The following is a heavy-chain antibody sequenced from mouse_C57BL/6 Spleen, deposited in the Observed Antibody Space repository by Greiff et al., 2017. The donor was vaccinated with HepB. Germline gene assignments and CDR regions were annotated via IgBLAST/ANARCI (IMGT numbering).Heavy chain of an antibody. D-gene: IGHD2-3*01. V-gene: IGHV3-6*01. Sequence: DVQLQESGPGLVKPSQSLSLTCSVTGYSITSGYYWNWIRQFPGNKLEWMGYISYDGSNNYKPSLKNRISITRDTSKNQFFLMLHSVTTEDTATYYCARDPIDGYYAMDYWGQGTSVTVSS. CDR2: ISYDGSN. CDR1: GYSITSGYY. CDR3: ARDPIDGYYAMDY. J-gene: IGHJ4*01.